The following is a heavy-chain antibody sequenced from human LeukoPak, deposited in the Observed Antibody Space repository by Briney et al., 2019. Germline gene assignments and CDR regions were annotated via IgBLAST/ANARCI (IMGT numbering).Heavy chain of an antibody. J-gene: IGHJ3*02. D-gene: IGHD3-3*01. Sequence: GGSLRLSCAASGFILSNYRMNWVRQAPGKGLEWVSYISSSGNSREYADSVKGRFTISRDNARDSLHLQMNSLRVEDTAVYYCARDLESNYDFWSGYEPSGFDIWGQGTMVTVSS. CDR2: ISSSGNSR. CDR1: GFILSNYR. V-gene: IGHV3-48*04. CDR3: ARDLESNYDFWSGYEPSGFDI.